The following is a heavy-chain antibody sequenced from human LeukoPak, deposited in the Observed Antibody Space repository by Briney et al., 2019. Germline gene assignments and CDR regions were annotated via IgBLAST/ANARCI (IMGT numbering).Heavy chain of an antibody. D-gene: IGHD2-2*01. CDR1: GYTFTNFD. CDR3: ARAPMGTAAFY. V-gene: IGHV1-8*01. Sequence: ASVKVSCKASGYTFTNFDINWVRQAPGQGLEWMGWMNPVTGDAGSTQKFQGRVTLTRDTSISTAHMELSSLTSDDTAFYYCARAPMGTAAFYWGQGTLVTVSS. CDR2: MNPVTGDA. J-gene: IGHJ4*02.